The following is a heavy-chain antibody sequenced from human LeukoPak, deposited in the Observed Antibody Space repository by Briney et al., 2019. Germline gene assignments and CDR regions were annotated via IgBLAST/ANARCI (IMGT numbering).Heavy chain of an antibody. V-gene: IGHV1-18*01. J-gene: IGHJ4*02. CDR2: ISSYNGNT. CDR3: ARRGSGSYVLDY. CDR1: GYTFTSYG. Sequence: ASVKVSCKASGYTFTSYGISWVRQAPGQGLEWMGWISSYNGNTNYAQKLQGRVTMSTDTSTGTAYMELRSLRSDDTAVYYCARRGSGSYVLDYWGQGTLVTVSS. D-gene: IGHD3-10*01.